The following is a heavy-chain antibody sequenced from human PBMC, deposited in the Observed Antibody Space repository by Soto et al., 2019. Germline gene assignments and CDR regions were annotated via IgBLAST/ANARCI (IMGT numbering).Heavy chain of an antibody. J-gene: IGHJ4*02. CDR1: GYTFTTYY. D-gene: IGHD2-15*01. CDR3: ARAGYCSGGTCFHGNCDY. CDR2: INPNGGST. V-gene: IGHV1-46*01. Sequence: QVQLVQSGAEVKRPGASVKVSCKASGYTFTTYYMHWVRQAPGQGLEWLGIINPNGGSTTYAQKFQGRVTMTRDTSTGTVYSELSSLRSEDAAVYYCARAGYCSGGTCFHGNCDYWGQGTLVTVSA.